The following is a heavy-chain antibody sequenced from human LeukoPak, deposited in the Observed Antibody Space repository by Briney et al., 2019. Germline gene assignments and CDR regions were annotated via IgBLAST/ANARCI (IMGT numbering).Heavy chain of an antibody. V-gene: IGHV4-61*01. Sequence: SETLSLTCTVSGGSISSSSYYWNWIRQPPGKGLEWIGYIYYSGSTNYNPSLKSRVTISVDTSKNQFSLKLSSVTAADTAVYYCARARSGAYYYGMDVWGQGTTVTVSS. D-gene: IGHD3-10*01. CDR1: GGSISSSSYY. CDR3: ARARSGAYYYGMDV. J-gene: IGHJ6*02. CDR2: IYYSGST.